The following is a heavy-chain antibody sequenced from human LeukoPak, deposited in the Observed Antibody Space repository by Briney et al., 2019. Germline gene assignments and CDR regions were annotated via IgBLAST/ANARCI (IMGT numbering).Heavy chain of an antibody. CDR3: AKAPYCSGGSCYSDAFDI. V-gene: IGHV3-23*01. J-gene: IGHJ3*02. CDR1: GFTFSSCA. Sequence: PGGSLRLSCAASGFTFSSCAMSWVRQAPGKGLEWVSAISDSGAYTYYADSVKGRFTISRDNSKNTLYLQMNSLRAEDTAVYYCAKAPYCSGGSCYSDAFDIWGQGTMVTVSS. CDR2: ISDSGAYT. D-gene: IGHD2-15*01.